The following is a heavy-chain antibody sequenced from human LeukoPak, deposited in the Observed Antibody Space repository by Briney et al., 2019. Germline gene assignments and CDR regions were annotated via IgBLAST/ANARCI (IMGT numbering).Heavy chain of an antibody. CDR1: GYTFTSYD. CDR2: MNPNSGNT. D-gene: IGHD3-3*01. J-gene: IGHJ3*02. CDR3: AFTTARSAYYDFWSGYPGDAFDI. V-gene: IGHV1-8*01. Sequence: ASVKVSCKASGYTFTSYDINSVRQAPGQGLVWMGWMNPNSGNTGYAQKFQGRDTMNRNTSISTAYMELSSLRSEDTAVYYCAFTTARSAYYDFWSGYPGDAFDIWGQGTLVTVSS.